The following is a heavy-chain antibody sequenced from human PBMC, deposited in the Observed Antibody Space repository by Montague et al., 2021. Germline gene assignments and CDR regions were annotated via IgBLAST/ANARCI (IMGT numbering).Heavy chain of an antibody. D-gene: IGHD1/OR15-1a*01. V-gene: IGHV4-39*01. Sequence: SETLSLTCTVSGGSISSTSHYWDRIRQPPGEGLEWIGTFYYGGNTYYNPALKSRVSISADTSNNQFSLKLTSVTAADTAVYFCARARITGTTTPLDYWGQGTLVIVSS. J-gene: IGHJ4*02. CDR2: FYYGGNT. CDR1: GGSISSTSHY. CDR3: ARARITGTTTPLDY.